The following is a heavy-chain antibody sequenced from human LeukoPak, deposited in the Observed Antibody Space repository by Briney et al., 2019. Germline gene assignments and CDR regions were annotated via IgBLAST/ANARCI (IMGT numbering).Heavy chain of an antibody. J-gene: IGHJ4*02. V-gene: IGHV3-30*18. CDR2: ISYDGSNE. D-gene: IGHD1-26*01. Sequence: PGRSLRLSCAASGFTFSTYGMNWVRQAPGKGLEGVAVISYDGSNEFYADSVRGRFTISRDNSKNTLYLQMNSLRAEDTAVYYCAKDQSLVGAHPFDYWGQGTLVTVSS. CDR1: GFTFSTYG. CDR3: AKDQSLVGAHPFDY.